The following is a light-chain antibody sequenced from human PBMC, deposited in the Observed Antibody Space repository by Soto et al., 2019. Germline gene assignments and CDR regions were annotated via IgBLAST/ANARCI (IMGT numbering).Light chain of an antibody. CDR2: GAS. Sequence: EIVLTQSPGTLSLSPGERATLSCRASQSVSSSYLAWYQQKPGQAPRLLIYGASSRATGIPDRFSGSGSGTDFTLPISRLEPEDFAVYSCQQYGSSPVYTFGQGTKLEIK. V-gene: IGKV3-20*01. CDR1: QSVSSSY. CDR3: QQYGSSPVYT. J-gene: IGKJ2*01.